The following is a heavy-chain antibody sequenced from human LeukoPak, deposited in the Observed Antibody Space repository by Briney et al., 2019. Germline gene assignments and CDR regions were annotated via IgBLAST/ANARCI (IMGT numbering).Heavy chain of an antibody. CDR2: ISGSGGST. CDR1: GFTFNNYV. CDR3: AKDDYGDYGWPIDY. V-gene: IGHV3-23*01. D-gene: IGHD4-17*01. J-gene: IGHJ4*02. Sequence: PPGGSLRLSCAASGFTFNNYVMTRVRQTPGKGLELVSAISGSGGSTYYADSVKGRFTISRDNSKNTLYLQMNSLRAEDTALYYCAKDDYGDYGWPIDYWGQGTLVTVSA.